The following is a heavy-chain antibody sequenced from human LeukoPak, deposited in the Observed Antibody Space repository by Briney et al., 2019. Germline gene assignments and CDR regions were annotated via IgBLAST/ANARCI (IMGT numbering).Heavy chain of an antibody. V-gene: IGHV4-59*08. CDR3: ARRDSSSWYYFDY. D-gene: IGHD6-13*01. J-gene: IGHJ4*02. CDR2: IYYSGST. CDR1: GDFISSYY. Sequence: SETLSLTLTVSGDFISSYYWSWIRQPPGKGLEWIGYIYYSGSTYYNPSLKSRVTISVDTSKKQVSLKLSSVSAADTAVYYCARRDSSSWYYFDYWGQGTLVTVSS.